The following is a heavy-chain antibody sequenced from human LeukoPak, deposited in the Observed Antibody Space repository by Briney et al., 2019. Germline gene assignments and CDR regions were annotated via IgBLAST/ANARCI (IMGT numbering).Heavy chain of an antibody. V-gene: IGHV3-23*01. Sequence: GGSLRLSCAASGFTFSSYWIHWVRQAPGKGLEWVSAISGSGGSTYYADSVKGRFTISRDNSKNTLYLQMNSLRAEDTAVYYCAKSPGGGYYSHTLTWVDYWGQGTLATVSS. CDR1: GFTFSSYW. CDR2: ISGSGGST. D-gene: IGHD3-3*01. CDR3: AKSPGGGYYSHTLTWVDY. J-gene: IGHJ4*02.